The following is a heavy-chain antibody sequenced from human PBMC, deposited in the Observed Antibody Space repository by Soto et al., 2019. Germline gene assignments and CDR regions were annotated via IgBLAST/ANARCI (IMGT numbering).Heavy chain of an antibody. D-gene: IGHD1-7*01. CDR2: ISGDGSST. CDR1: EFTFRSYW. Sequence: EVQLVDSGGGLVQPGGFLRLSCAASEFTFRSYWMHWVRQSPGKGLVWVSRISGDGSSTNYADSVKGRFTISRDNAKNTVYLQIDSLRAEDTAVYYCARSLPGTYGAFDLWGQGTMVTVSS. J-gene: IGHJ3*01. V-gene: IGHV3-74*01. CDR3: ARSLPGTYGAFDL.